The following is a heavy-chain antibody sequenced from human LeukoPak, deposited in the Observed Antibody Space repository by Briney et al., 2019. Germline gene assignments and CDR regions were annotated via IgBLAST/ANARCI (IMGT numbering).Heavy chain of an antibody. Sequence: ASVKVSCKASGYKFNTYGIAWVRQAPGRGLEWMGCISGHTGKRTFAQNFQDRLSMTTETSTTTAYVELRSLTSADTAVYYCARWGTVTTFFDYWGQGIPVTVSS. CDR2: ISGHTGKR. CDR3: ARWGTVTTFFDY. J-gene: IGHJ4*02. V-gene: IGHV1-18*01. CDR1: GYKFNTYG. D-gene: IGHD4-17*01.